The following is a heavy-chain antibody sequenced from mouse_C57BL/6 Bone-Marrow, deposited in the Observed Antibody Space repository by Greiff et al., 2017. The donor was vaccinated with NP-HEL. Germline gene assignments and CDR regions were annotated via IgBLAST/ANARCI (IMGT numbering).Heavy chain of an antibody. J-gene: IGHJ3*01. V-gene: IGHV5-9*01. D-gene: IGHD2-3*01. Sequence: EVKLMESGGGLVKPGGSLKLSCAASGFTFSSYTMSWVRQTPEKRLEWVATISGGGGNTYYPDSAKGRFTISRDNAKNTLYLQMSSLRSEDTALYYCARHTNDGYHPLAYWGQGTLVTVSA. CDR1: GFTFSSYT. CDR3: ARHTNDGYHPLAY. CDR2: ISGGGGNT.